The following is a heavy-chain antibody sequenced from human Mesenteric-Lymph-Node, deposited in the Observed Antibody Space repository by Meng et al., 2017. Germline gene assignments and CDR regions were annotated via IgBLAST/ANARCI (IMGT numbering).Heavy chain of an antibody. CDR1: GFTFSSYA. D-gene: IGHD3-22*01. J-gene: IGHJ4*02. CDR3: ARDGSGYYYYWDY. Sequence: GESLKISCAASGFTFSSYAMHWVRQAPGKGLEWVAVISYDGSNKYYADSVKGRFTISRDNSKNTLYLQMNSLRAEDTAVYYCARDGSGYYYYWDYWGQGTLVTVSS. CDR2: ISYDGSNK. V-gene: IGHV3-30*04.